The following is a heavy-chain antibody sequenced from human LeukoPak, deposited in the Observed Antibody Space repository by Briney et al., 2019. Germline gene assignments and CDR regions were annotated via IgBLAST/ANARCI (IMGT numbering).Heavy chain of an antibody. J-gene: IGHJ3*02. CDR1: GGSISSYY. Sequence: SETLSLTCTVSGGSISSYYWSWIRQPPGKGLEWIGYIYYSGSTNYNPSLKSRVTTSVDTSKNQSSLKLSSVTAADTAVYYCARAVLTMVRVSFAFDIWGQGTMVTVSS. CDR2: IYYSGST. V-gene: IGHV4-59*01. D-gene: IGHD3-10*01. CDR3: ARAVLTMVRVSFAFDI.